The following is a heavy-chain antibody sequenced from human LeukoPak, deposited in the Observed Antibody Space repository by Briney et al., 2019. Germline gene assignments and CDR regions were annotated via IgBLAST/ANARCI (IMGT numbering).Heavy chain of an antibody. D-gene: IGHD1-26*01. Sequence: PGGSLRLSCAASGFTFSSYAMSWVRQAPGKGLEWVANIKQDGSEKYYVDSVKGRFTISRDNAKNSLYLQMNSLRAEDTAVYYCARGGVGATWGTDYWGQGTLVTVSS. V-gene: IGHV3-7*01. J-gene: IGHJ4*02. CDR1: GFTFSSYA. CDR2: IKQDGSEK. CDR3: ARGGVGATWGTDY.